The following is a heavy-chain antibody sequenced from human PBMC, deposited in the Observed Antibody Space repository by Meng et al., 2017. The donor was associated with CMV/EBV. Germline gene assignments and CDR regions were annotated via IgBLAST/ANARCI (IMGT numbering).Heavy chain of an antibody. J-gene: IGHJ4*02. CDR1: GSISSSNW. V-gene: IGHV4-4*02. CDR2: IYHSGST. Sequence: GSISSSNWWSWVRQPPGKGLEWIGEIYHSGSTNYNPSLKSRVTISVDKSKNQFSLKLSSVTAADTAVYYCARGSDEAAAGTSYFDYWGQGTLVTVSS. D-gene: IGHD6-13*01. CDR3: ARGSDEAAAGTSYFDY.